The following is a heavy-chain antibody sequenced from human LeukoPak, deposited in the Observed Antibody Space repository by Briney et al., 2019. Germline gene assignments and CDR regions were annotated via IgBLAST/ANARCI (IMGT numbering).Heavy chain of an antibody. V-gene: IGHV3-30*18. Sequence: GRSLRLSCAASGFTFSSYGMHWVRQAPGKGLEWVAVISYDGSNKYYADSVKGRFTISRDNSKSTLYLQMNSLRAEDTAVYYCAKDRSWAGDYWGQGTLVTVSS. CDR3: AKDRSWAGDY. CDR2: ISYDGSNK. CDR1: GFTFSSYG. D-gene: IGHD6-13*01. J-gene: IGHJ4*02.